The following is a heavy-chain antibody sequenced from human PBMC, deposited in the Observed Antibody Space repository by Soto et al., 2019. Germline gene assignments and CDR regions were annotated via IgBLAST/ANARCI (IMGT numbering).Heavy chain of an antibody. CDR1: GFTFSSYS. J-gene: IGHJ6*02. V-gene: IGHV3-21*01. Sequence: EVQLVESGGGLVKPGGSLRLSCAASGFTFSSYSMNWVRQAPGKGLEWVSSISSSSSYIYYADSVKGRFTISRDNAKNSLYLQMNRLRAEDTAVYYWSRDDGPYYYGMDVWGQGTTVTVSS. CDR3: SRDDGPYYYGMDV. CDR2: ISSSSSYI. D-gene: IGHD4-17*01.